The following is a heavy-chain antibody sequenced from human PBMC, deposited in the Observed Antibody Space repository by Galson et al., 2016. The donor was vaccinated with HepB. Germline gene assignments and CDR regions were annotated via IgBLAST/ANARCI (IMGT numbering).Heavy chain of an antibody. V-gene: IGHV4-4*02. Sequence: SETLSLTCAVSGGSISSNNWWIWVRQPPGKGLEWIGEIYHSGSTNYNPSLRSRLTISVDKSTNQFSLNLTSVTAADTAMYYCARDGWQLTLRTNAFDIWGQGTMVTVSS. CDR1: GGSISSNNW. D-gene: IGHD4-23*01. CDR2: IYHSGST. CDR3: ARDGWQLTLRTNAFDI. J-gene: IGHJ3*02.